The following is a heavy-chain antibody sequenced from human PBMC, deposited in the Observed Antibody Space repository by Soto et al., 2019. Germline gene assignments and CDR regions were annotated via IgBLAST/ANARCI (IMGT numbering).Heavy chain of an antibody. J-gene: IGHJ5*02. Sequence: ASVKVSCKASGYTFTGYYMHWVRQAPGQGLEWMGWINPNSGGTNYAQKFQGRVTMTRDTSISTAYMELSRLRAEDTAVYYCAKDAIDYSSGWYYNWFDPWGQGTLVTVSS. CDR3: AKDAIDYSSGWYYNWFDP. V-gene: IGHV1-2*02. D-gene: IGHD6-19*01. CDR2: INPNSGGT. CDR1: GYTFTGYY.